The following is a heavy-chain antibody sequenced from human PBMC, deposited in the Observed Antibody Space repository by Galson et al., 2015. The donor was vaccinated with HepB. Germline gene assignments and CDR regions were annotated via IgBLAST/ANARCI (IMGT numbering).Heavy chain of an antibody. J-gene: IGHJ4*02. V-gene: IGHV1-46*03. CDR2: INPNDGST. CDR1: GYTFTKYY. CDR3: TRSSVPQNYGGPFDY. D-gene: IGHD4-23*01. Sequence: SVKVSCKASGYTFTKYYIHWVRQAPGQGPEWIGVINPNDGSTAYAQRFRERVTMTSGTSTSTVYMDLSSLKSDDTAVYYCTRSSVPQNYGGPFDYWGQGTLVTVSS.